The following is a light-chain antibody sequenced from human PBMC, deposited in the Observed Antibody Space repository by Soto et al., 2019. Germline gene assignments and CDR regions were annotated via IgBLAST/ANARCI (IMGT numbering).Light chain of an antibody. V-gene: IGKV1-5*03. CDR1: QSISSS. CDR2: KAS. CDR3: QQYNSYPIT. J-gene: IGKJ5*01. Sequence: DIQMTQSPSTLSASIGDRVTITCRASQSISSSLVWYRQKPGKAPKLLIYKASSLESGVPSRFSGSGSGTEFTLTISSLQPDDFATYYCQQYNSYPITFGQGTRLEIQ.